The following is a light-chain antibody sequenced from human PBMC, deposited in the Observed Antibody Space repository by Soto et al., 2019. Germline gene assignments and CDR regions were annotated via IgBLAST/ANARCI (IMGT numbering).Light chain of an antibody. J-gene: IGKJ1*01. CDR1: QSINNW. V-gene: IGKV1-5*01. CDR2: DAS. CDR3: QQYNAYPWT. Sequence: DIQMTQSPSTLSASVGDRVTITCRASQSINNWLAWYQQKPGKAPKILISDASSLEGGVPSSFSGSGSGTEFTLTITSLQPDDFTTYFCQQYNAYPWTFGQGTKVDIK.